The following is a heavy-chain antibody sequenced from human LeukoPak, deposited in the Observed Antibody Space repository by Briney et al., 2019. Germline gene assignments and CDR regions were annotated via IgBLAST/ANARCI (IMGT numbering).Heavy chain of an antibody. CDR2: IYSGGST. V-gene: IGHV3-66*01. D-gene: IGHD3-22*01. J-gene: IGHJ4*02. Sequence: GGSLRLSCAASGFTVSSNYMSWVHQAPGKGLEWVSVIYSGGSTYYADSVKGRFTISRDNSKNTLYLQMNSLRAEDTAVYYCARGINYYDSSGYPSPFDYWGQGTLVTVSS. CDR1: GFTVSSNY. CDR3: ARGINYYDSSGYPSPFDY.